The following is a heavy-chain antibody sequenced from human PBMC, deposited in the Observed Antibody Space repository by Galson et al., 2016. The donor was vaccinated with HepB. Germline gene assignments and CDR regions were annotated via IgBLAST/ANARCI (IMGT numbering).Heavy chain of an antibody. V-gene: IGHV3-53*01. J-gene: IGHJ3*02. Sequence: SLRLSCAASGFTVSSSYMSWVRQAPGKGLEWVSVIYSGGSTYYADSVKGRFTISRDNSKNTLYLQMNTLSAEDTAVYYCARGTFCSGDSCYSPAFDMWGKGTMVT. CDR2: IYSGGST. D-gene: IGHD2-15*01. CDR3: ARGTFCSGDSCYSPAFDM. CDR1: GFTVSSSY.